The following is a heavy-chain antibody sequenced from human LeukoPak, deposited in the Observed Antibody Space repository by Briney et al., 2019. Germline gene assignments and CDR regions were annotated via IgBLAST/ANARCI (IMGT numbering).Heavy chain of an antibody. V-gene: IGHV4-30-2*01. CDR2: IYHSGST. CDR1: GGSISSGGYY. D-gene: IGHD2-2*01. CDR3: ARQIVVVPAAIPRELDY. Sequence: PSETLSLTCTVSGGSISSGGYYWSCIRQPPGKGLECIGYIYHSGSTYYNPSLKSRVTISVDRSKNQFSLKLSSVTAADTAVYYCARQIVVVPAAIPRELDYWGQGTLVTVSS. J-gene: IGHJ4*02.